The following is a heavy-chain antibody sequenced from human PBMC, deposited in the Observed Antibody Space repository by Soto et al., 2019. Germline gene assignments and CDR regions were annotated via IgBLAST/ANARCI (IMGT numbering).Heavy chain of an antibody. J-gene: IGHJ4*02. D-gene: IGHD3-22*01. Sequence: PGGSMRLSCSASGFTFSEYSMHWVRQAPGKGLQYVSTISSDGDITYYADSVKGRFTISRDNSKNTLYLQMNSLRAEDTAVYYCAKVLPARVVVITEFDYWGQGTLVTVSS. CDR1: GFTFSEYS. V-gene: IGHV3-64*04. CDR2: ISSDGDIT. CDR3: AKVLPARVVVITEFDY.